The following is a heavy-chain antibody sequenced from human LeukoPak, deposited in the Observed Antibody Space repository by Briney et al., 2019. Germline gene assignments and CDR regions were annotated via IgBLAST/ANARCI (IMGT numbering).Heavy chain of an antibody. D-gene: IGHD2-21*01. Sequence: GVSLRLSCAASGFTFSGSAMHWVRQASGKGLEWVGRIRSKANNYATTYAASVKGRFTISRDDSKNTAYLQMNSLKTEDTAMYYCTRPLVEAAWGQGTPVTVSS. CDR1: GFTFSGSA. CDR2: IRSKANNYAT. V-gene: IGHV3-73*01. CDR3: TRPLVEAA. J-gene: IGHJ5*02.